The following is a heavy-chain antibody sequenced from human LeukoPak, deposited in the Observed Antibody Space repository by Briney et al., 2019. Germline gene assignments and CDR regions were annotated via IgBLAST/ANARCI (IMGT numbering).Heavy chain of an antibody. J-gene: IGHJ4*02. D-gene: IGHD3-10*01. CDR3: ASRHGDSGSSNC. CDR1: GESFSAYF. Sequence: PETLSLTCAVYGESFSAYFWTWIRQPPGNGLEWIGYIYHSGSTNYNPSLKSRVTISLDTSKNQFSLRLSSVTAADAAVYYCASRHGDSGSSNCWGQGALVTVSS. V-gene: IGHV4-59*12. CDR2: IYHSGST.